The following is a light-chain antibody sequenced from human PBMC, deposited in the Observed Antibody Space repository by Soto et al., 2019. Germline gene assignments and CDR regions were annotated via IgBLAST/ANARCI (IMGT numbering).Light chain of an antibody. CDR2: GVS. V-gene: IGLV2-23*02. Sequence: QSALTQPASMSGSPGQPITISCTGTSSDVGSRDLVSWYQQHPGKAPKLLIYGVSKRPSGVSNRFSASKSGNTASLTISGLQAEDEADYHCCSYAGGSTLVFGGGTKLTVL. CDR3: CSYAGGSTLV. CDR1: SSDVGSRDL. J-gene: IGLJ2*01.